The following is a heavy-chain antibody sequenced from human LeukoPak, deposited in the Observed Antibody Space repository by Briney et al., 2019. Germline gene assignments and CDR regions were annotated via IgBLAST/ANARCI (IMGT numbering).Heavy chain of an antibody. CDR2: INWNGGST. CDR3: AKDPGYYYMDV. J-gene: IGHJ6*03. V-gene: IGHV3-20*04. Sequence: PGGSLRLSCAASGFTFDDYGMSWVRQAPGKGVEWVSGINWNGGSTVYADSVKGRFTISRDNSKNTLYLQMNSLRAEDTAVYYCAKDPGYYYMDVWGKGTTVTVSS. CDR1: GFTFDDYG.